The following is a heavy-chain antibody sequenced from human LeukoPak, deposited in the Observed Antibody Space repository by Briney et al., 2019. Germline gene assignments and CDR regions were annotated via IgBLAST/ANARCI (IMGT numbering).Heavy chain of an antibody. D-gene: IGHD3-10*01. Sequence: ASVKVSCKASGGTFSSYAISWVRQAPGQGLEWMGGIIPIFGTANYAQKFQGRVTITADKSTSTAYMELRSLRSDDTAVYYCARGSGSPSAFDIWGQGTMVTVSS. CDR1: GGTFSSYA. V-gene: IGHV1-69*06. CDR3: ARGSGSPSAFDI. CDR2: IIPIFGTA. J-gene: IGHJ3*02.